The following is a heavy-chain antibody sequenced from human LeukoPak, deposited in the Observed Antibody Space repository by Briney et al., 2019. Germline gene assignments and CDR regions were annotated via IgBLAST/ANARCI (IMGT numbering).Heavy chain of an antibody. V-gene: IGHV4-39*01. D-gene: IGHD3-10*01. CDR3: ARHTGWHYGSGSYSIIKANYFDY. CDR2: INHSGST. Sequence: PSETLSLTCTVSGGSISSSSYHWSWIRQPPGKGLEWIGEINHSGSTNYNPSLKSRVTISVDTSKNQFSLKLSSVTAADTAVYYCARHTGWHYGSGSYSIIKANYFDYWGQGTLVTVSS. CDR1: GGSISSSSYH. J-gene: IGHJ4*02.